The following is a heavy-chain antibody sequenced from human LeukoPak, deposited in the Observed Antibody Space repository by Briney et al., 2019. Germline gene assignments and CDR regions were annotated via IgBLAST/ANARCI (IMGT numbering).Heavy chain of an antibody. CDR2: ISGSGGST. CDR3: AKVWWQWLVLRSGFDY. Sequence: GALRLSCAASGFTFSSYAMSWVRQAPEKGLEWVSAISGSGGSTYYADSVKGRFTISRDNSKNTLYLQMNSLRAEDTAVYYCAKVWWQWLVLRSGFDYWGQGTLVTVSS. V-gene: IGHV3-23*01. CDR1: GFTFSSYA. J-gene: IGHJ4*02. D-gene: IGHD6-19*01.